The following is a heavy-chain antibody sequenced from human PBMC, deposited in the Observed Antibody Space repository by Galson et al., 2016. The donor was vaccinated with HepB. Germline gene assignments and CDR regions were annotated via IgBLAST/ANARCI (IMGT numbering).Heavy chain of an antibody. V-gene: IGHV4-61*08. J-gene: IGHJ2*01. Sequence: EPLSLTCTVSGVSVSSDDYYWNWIRQPPGKGLEWIGYVDNSGNTNYNPSLKSRLTISVDTSKNQFSVKLNSMTAADTAMYYCAREANGYYYEDWYFDLWGRGTLVTVSS. CDR1: GVSVSSDDYY. CDR2: VDNSGNT. D-gene: IGHD3-22*01. CDR3: AREANGYYYEDWYFDL.